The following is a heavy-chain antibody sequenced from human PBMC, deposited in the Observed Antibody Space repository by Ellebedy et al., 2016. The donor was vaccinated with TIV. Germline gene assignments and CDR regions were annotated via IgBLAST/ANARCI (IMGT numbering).Heavy chain of an antibody. CDR1: GYTFTSYA. CDR2: FNAGNGDT. D-gene: IGHD6-6*01. Sequence: AASVKVSCKASGYTFTSYAMHWVRQAPGQRLEWMGWFNAGNGDTKYSQTFQGRVTITRDTSASTAYMELSSLRSEDTAVYYCARASARGSFDYWGQGTLVTVSS. CDR3: ARASARGSFDY. V-gene: IGHV1-3*01. J-gene: IGHJ4*02.